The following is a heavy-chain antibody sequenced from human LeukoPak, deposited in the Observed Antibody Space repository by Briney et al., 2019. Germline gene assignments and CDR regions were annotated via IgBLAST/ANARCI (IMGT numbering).Heavy chain of an antibody. Sequence: GGSLRLSCAASGFTFSNAWMSWVRQAPGKGLEWVGRIKSKTDGGTTDYAAPVKGRFTISRDDSKNTLYLQMNSLKTEDTAVYYCATDLYGSGLFDYWGQGTLVTVS. V-gene: IGHV3-15*01. CDR2: IKSKTDGGTT. CDR1: GFTFSNAW. J-gene: IGHJ4*02. D-gene: IGHD3-10*01. CDR3: ATDLYGSGLFDY.